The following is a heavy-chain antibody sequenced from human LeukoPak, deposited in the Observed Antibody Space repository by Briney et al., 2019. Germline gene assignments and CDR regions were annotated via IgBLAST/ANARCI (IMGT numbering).Heavy chain of an antibody. CDR1: GYTFTSYG. CDR3: ARTDSEWLSPLDY. J-gene: IGHJ4*02. Sequence: GASVKVSCKAYGYTFTSYGISWVRQAPGQGLGWMGWISAYNGNTNYAQKLQGRVTMTADTSTSTAYMELRSLRSDDTAVYYCARTDSEWLSPLDYWGQGTLVTVSS. CDR2: ISAYNGNT. D-gene: IGHD3-3*01. V-gene: IGHV1-18*01.